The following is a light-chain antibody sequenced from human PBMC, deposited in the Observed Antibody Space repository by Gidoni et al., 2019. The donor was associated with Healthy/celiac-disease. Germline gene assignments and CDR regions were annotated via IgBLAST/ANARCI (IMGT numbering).Light chain of an antibody. CDR1: QSVSSY. J-gene: IGKJ4*01. Sequence: EIVLTQSPATLSLSPGERATLSCRASQSVSSYLAWYQQKPCQAPRLLIYYASNRATGIPSSFSGSGSGTDFTLTISSLEPEDFAVYYCQQRSNWLTFGGGTKVEIK. V-gene: IGKV3-11*01. CDR3: QQRSNWLT. CDR2: YAS.